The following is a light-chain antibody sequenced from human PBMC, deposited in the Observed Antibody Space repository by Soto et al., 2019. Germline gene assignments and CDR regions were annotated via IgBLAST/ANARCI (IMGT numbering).Light chain of an antibody. CDR1: QSISSN. CDR3: QQYNYWPPLT. J-gene: IGKJ4*01. V-gene: IGKV3-15*01. CDR2: DAS. Sequence: EVVMTQSPATLSVSPGERATLSCRASQSISSNLAWYQKKPGQAPRLLIYDASTRAPGLPARFSGSGSGTEFTLTISSLQSEDFAVYYCQQYNYWPPLTFGGGTKVELK.